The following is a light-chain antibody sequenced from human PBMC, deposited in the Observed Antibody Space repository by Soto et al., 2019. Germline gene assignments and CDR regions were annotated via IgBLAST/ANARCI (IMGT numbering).Light chain of an antibody. CDR2: AAS. CDR3: HQSFSNPLT. Sequence: DIQMTQSPSSLSASVGDRVTITCRASQTISSYLNWYQQRPGKAPKLLIYAASSLQSGVPSRFSVSGSGTDFSLTISDLQPEDFASYYCHQSFSNPLTFGGGTKVEIK. CDR1: QTISSY. J-gene: IGKJ4*01. V-gene: IGKV1-39*01.